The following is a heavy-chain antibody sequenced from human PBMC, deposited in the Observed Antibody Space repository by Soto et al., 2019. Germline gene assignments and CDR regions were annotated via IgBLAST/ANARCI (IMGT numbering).Heavy chain of an antibody. V-gene: IGHV2-70*11. CDR2: IDWDDDK. D-gene: IGHD4-4*01. J-gene: IGHJ6*02. CDR3: ARIPMTTVAPYYYYGMDV. Sequence: SGPTLVNPTQTLTLTCTFSGFSLSTSGMCVSWIRQPPGKALEWLARIDWDDDKYYSTSLKTRLTISKDTSKNQLVLTMTNMDPVDTATYYCARIPMTTVAPYYYYGMDVWGQGTTVTVSS. CDR1: GFSLSTSGMC.